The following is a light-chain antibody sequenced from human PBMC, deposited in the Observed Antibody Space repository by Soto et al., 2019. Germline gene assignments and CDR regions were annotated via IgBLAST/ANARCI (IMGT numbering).Light chain of an antibody. Sequence: DIQMTQSPSTLSASLGDRVTITCWASQSISRWLAWYQQKPGKAPKVLIYDASNLESGVPSRFSGSGSGTEFTLTIGSLQPDDFATYYCQHYNSYSMYTFGQGTKLEI. CDR2: DAS. CDR3: QHYNSYSMYT. J-gene: IGKJ2*01. V-gene: IGKV1-5*01. CDR1: QSISRW.